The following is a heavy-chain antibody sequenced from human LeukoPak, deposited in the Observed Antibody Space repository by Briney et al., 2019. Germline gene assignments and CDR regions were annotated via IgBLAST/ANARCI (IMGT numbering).Heavy chain of an antibody. CDR1: GGSISSYY. J-gene: IGHJ4*02. Sequence: SETLSLTCTVSGGSISSYYWSWIRQPPGKGLEWIGEINHSGSTNYNPFLKSRVTISVDTSKNQFSLKLSSVTAADTAVYYCARDYYYGSGSATGDFDYWGQGTLVTVSS. V-gene: IGHV4-34*01. CDR2: INHSGST. D-gene: IGHD3-10*01. CDR3: ARDYYYGSGSATGDFDY.